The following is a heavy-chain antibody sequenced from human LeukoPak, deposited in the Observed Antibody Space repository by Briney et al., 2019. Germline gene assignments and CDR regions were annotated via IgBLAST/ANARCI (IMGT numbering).Heavy chain of an antibody. Sequence: PSVTLSLTCTVSGDSIGRDYWTWIRQPPGKGLEYIGYVYYTGATNYSPSLNSRVTISVDTSKNQFSLRLSSVTAADTAVYFCAKYGNSGWVIDYWGPGTLVTVSS. J-gene: IGHJ4*02. V-gene: IGHV4-59*08. D-gene: IGHD6-19*01. CDR2: VYYTGAT. CDR1: GDSIGRDY. CDR3: AKYGNSGWVIDY.